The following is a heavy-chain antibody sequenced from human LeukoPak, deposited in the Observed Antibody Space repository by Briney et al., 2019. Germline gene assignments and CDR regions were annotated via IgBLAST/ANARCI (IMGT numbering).Heavy chain of an antibody. V-gene: IGHV3-74*03. Sequence: GRSMRLSCAAFGFTFSSYSMHWVRQAPGKGLVWVSRINSDGSSITYADSVKGRLTIATDNATNTPHRQMNSLRFEGTAVYYCAREGRVSGYDFDCWGQGTLVTVSS. CDR1: GFTFSSYS. D-gene: IGHD5-12*01. CDR2: INSDGSSI. J-gene: IGHJ4*02. CDR3: AREGRVSGYDFDC.